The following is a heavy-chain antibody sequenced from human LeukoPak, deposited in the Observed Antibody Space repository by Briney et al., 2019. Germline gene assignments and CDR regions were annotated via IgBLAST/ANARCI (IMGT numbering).Heavy chain of an antibody. Sequence: SETLSLTCTVSGGSISSSSYYWGWIRQPPGKGLEWIGSIYYSGSTYYNPSLKSRVTISVDTSKNQFSLKLSSVTAADTAVYYCASSSGIAVAVPDYWGQGTLVTVSS. D-gene: IGHD6-19*01. CDR3: ASSSGIAVAVPDY. J-gene: IGHJ4*02. V-gene: IGHV4-39*07. CDR1: GGSISSSSYY. CDR2: IYYSGST.